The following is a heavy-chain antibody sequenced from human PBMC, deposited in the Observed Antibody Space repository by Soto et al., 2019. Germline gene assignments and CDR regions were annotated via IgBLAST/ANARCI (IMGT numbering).Heavy chain of an antibody. CDR1: GGTLSRYT. J-gene: IGHJ4*02. Sequence: QVQLVQSGAEVKKPGSSVKVSCKASGGTLSRYTFSWVRQAPGQGLEWVGRIIPNLGITNYAQKFQGRITIIVDKSTSTAYMELSSLRSEDTAVYYCARDKGYCSGASCPDFDYWGQGTLVTVSS. D-gene: IGHD2-15*01. V-gene: IGHV1-69*08. CDR3: ARDKGYCSGASCPDFDY. CDR2: IIPNLGIT.